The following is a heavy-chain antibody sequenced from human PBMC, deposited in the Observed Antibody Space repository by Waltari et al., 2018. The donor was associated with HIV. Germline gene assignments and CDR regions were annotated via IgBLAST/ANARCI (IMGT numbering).Heavy chain of an antibody. Sequence: EVQLVESGGGLVKPGGSLRLSCAASGLPFGVLSLNWVRQAPGKGLEWVSSIDPSGNQIHYADSVKGRFTVSRDNAKNSLYLELTSLRAEDTAVYYCARRYCSKTSCKHLDYWGRGTLVTVSS. CDR2: IDPSGNQI. J-gene: IGHJ4*02. CDR3: ARRYCSKTSCKHLDY. CDR1: GLPFGVLS. V-gene: IGHV3-21*02. D-gene: IGHD2-2*01.